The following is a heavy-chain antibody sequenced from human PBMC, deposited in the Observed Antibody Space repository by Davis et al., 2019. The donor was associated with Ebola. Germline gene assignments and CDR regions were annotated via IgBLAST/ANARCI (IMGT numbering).Heavy chain of an antibody. V-gene: IGHV3-74*01. Sequence: GESLKISCAASGFTFSSYWMHWVRQAPGKGLVWVSRINSDGSSTSYADSVKGRFTISRDNAKNTLYLQMNSLRAEDTAVYYCAREAGRRGYSYGGWGQGTLVTVSS. CDR3: AREAGRRGYSYGG. D-gene: IGHD5-18*01. CDR1: GFTFSSYW. CDR2: INSDGSST. J-gene: IGHJ4*02.